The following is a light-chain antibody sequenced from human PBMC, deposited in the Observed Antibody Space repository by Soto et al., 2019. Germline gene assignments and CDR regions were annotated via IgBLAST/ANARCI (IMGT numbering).Light chain of an antibody. CDR3: GTWDSSLSAGV. CDR2: DNN. Sequence: QSVLTQPPSVSAAPGQKVTISCSGSSSNIGNNYVSWYQQLPGTAPKLLIYDNNKRPSGISDRFSGSKSGTSATLGITGLQTGDEDDYYCGTWDSSLSAGVFGGGTKRTVL. V-gene: IGLV1-51*01. J-gene: IGLJ3*02. CDR1: SSNIGNNY.